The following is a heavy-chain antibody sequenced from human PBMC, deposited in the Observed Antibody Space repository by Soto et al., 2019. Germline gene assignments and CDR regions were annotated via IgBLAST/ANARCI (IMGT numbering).Heavy chain of an antibody. CDR3: ARRGYCSSTSCYPPFDP. J-gene: IGHJ5*02. V-gene: IGHV1-69*13. CDR2: IIPIFGTA. CDR1: GGTFSNYA. D-gene: IGHD2-2*01. Sequence: SVKVSCKASGGTFSNYAISWVRQAPGQGLEWMGGIIPIFGTANYAQKFQGRVTITADESTSTAYMELSSLRSEDTAVYYCARRGYCSSTSCYPPFDPWGQGTLVTVSS.